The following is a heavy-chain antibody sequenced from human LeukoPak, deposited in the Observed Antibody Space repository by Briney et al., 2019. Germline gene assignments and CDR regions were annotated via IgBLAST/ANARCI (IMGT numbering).Heavy chain of an antibody. CDR3: AREPSDDFWSGYPLYYYYYGMDV. D-gene: IGHD3-3*01. J-gene: IGHJ6*02. V-gene: IGHV3-33*01. CDR2: IWYDGSNK. Sequence: GGSLRLSCAASGFTFSSYGMHWVRQAPGKGLEWVAVIWYDGSNKYYADSVRGRFTISRDNSKNTLYLQMNSLRAEDTAVYYCAREPSDDFWSGYPLYYYYYGMDVWGQGTTVTVSS. CDR1: GFTFSSYG.